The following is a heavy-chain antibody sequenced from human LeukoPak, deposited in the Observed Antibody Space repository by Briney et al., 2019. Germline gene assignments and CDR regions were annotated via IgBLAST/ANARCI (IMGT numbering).Heavy chain of an antibody. CDR1: GGSISSYY. D-gene: IGHD6-19*01. Sequence: PSETLSLTCAVSGGSISSYYWSWIRQPPGKGLEWIGYIYYSGSTSYNPSLKSRVTISVDTSKNQFSLKLSSVTAADTAVYYCARGGGWSPYYFDYWGQGTLVTVSP. CDR2: IYYSGST. V-gene: IGHV4-59*01. J-gene: IGHJ4*02. CDR3: ARGGGWSPYYFDY.